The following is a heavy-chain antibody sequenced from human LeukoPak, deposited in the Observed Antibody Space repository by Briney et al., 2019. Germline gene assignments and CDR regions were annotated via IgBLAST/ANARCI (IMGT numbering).Heavy chain of an antibody. D-gene: IGHD3-22*01. CDR2: IYCSGST. J-gene: IGHJ5*02. V-gene: IGHV4-59*01. CDR1: GDSISSYY. Sequence: SETLSLTCTVSGDSISSYYWSWIRQPAGKGLEWIGYIYCSGSTNYNPSLKGRVTISVDTSKNQFSLKLSSVTAADTAVYYCARQDSSGYFNWFDPWGQGTLVTVSS. CDR3: ARQDSSGYFNWFDP.